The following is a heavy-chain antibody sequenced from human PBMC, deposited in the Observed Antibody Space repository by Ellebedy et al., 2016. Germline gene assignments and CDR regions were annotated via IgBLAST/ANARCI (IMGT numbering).Heavy chain of an antibody. CDR3: TRFNFGLQRYFDWFDY. CDR1: GFTFGDYA. CDR2: IRSQAYGGTP. Sequence: GESLKISXATSGFTFGDYAIHWFRQAPGKGLEWVGFIRSQAYGGTPEYAASVEDRFTISRDDSKSIAYLQMNSLKTDDAAVYYCTRFNFGLQRYFDWFDYWGQGTLVTVSS. J-gene: IGHJ4*02. D-gene: IGHD3-9*01. V-gene: IGHV3-49*03.